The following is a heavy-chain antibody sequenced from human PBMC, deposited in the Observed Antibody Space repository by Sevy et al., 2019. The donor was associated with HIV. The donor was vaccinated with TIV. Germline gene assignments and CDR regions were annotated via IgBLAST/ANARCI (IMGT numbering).Heavy chain of an antibody. Sequence: GGSLRLSCAASGFTFSDYWMNWVRQAPGKGLEWVANIKQDGSEKYYVDSVKGRFTISRDNAKNSLYLQMNSLRVEDTAVYFCAKLGFYYDSSAYDHFDYWGQGTLVTVSS. D-gene: IGHD3-22*01. CDR3: AKLGFYYDSSAYDHFDY. V-gene: IGHV3-7*01. CDR1: GFTFSDYW. J-gene: IGHJ4*02. CDR2: IKQDGSEK.